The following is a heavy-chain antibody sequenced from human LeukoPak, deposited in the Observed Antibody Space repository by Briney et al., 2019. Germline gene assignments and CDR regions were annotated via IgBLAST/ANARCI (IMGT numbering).Heavy chain of an antibody. CDR3: ARDDMYSSSWYWFDP. D-gene: IGHD6-13*01. V-gene: IGHV1-69*04. J-gene: IGHJ5*02. CDR1: GGAFSSYA. Sequence: SVKVSCKASGGAFSSYAISWVRQAPGQGLEWMGRIIPILGIANYAQKFQGRVTITADKSTSTAYMELSSLRSEDTAVYYCARDDMYSSSWYWFDPWGQGTLVTVSS. CDR2: IIPILGIA.